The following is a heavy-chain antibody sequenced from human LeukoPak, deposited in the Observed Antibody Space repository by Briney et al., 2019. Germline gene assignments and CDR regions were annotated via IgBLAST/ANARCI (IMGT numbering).Heavy chain of an antibody. J-gene: IGHJ4*02. CDR1: GASISSYY. V-gene: IGHV4-59*01. CDR2: IYYSGST. D-gene: IGHD1-26*01. Sequence: SETLSLTCTVSGASISSYYWSWIRQPPGKGLEWIGYIYYSGSTNYNPSLKSRVTISVDTSKNQFSLKLSSVTAADTAVYYCARVQSGSIYYWGQGTLVTVSS. CDR3: ARVQSGSIYY.